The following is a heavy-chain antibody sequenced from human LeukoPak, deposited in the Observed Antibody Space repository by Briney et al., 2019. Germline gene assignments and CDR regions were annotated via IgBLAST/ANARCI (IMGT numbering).Heavy chain of an antibody. CDR3: ARDLGYCSTTSCSG. V-gene: IGHV3-21*01. CDR1: GFIFSAYS. D-gene: IGHD2-2*01. J-gene: IGHJ6*02. Sequence: PGGSLRLSCAASGFIFSAYSMNWVRQAPGKGLEWVSSISGSSTYIYYADSVKGRFTISRDNAKNSVSLQMNSLRAEDTAVYYCARDLGYCSTTSCSGWGQGTTVTVSS. CDR2: ISGSSTYI.